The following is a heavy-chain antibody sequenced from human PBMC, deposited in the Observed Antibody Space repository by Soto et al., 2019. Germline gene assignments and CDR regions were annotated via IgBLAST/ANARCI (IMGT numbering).Heavy chain of an antibody. J-gene: IGHJ6*02. CDR3: ARGYEKQLVRYGMDV. Sequence: QVQLVQSGAEVKKPGSSVKVSCKASGGTFSSYAISWVRQAPGQGLEWMGGIIPIFGTANYAQKFHGRVTITADESTSTAYMELSSLRSEETSVYYCARGYEKQLVRYGMDVWGQGTTVTVSS. V-gene: IGHV1-69*01. D-gene: IGHD6-6*01. CDR1: GGTFSSYA. CDR2: IIPIFGTA.